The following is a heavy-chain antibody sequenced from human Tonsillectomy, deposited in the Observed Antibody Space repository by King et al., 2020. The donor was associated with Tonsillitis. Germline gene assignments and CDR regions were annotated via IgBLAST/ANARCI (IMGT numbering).Heavy chain of an antibody. CDR1: GGSISSYY. J-gene: IGHJ2*01. D-gene: IGHD3-22*01. V-gene: IGHV4-59*08. CDR3: ARWEKYYDSSGYYEGGYFDL. CDR2: IYYSGST. Sequence: VQLQESGPGLVKPSETLSLTCTVSGGSISSYYWSWIRQPPGKGLEWIGDIYYSGSTNYNPSLKSRVTIPVDTSKKQFSLKLSSVTAADTAVYYCARWEKYYDSSGYYEGGYFDLWGRGTLVTVSS.